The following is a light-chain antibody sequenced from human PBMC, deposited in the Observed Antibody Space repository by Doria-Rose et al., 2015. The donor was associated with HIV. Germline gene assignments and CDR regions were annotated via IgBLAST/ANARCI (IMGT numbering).Light chain of an antibody. V-gene: IGKV3-20*01. CDR1: QRVKSSY. Sequence: TQSPGTLPLSPGERATLSCRASQRVKSSYLAWYQQKPGQPPRLLIYDAATRATGIPDRFSGSGSGTDFTLTISRLEPEDVAVYYCQQYGTSRGTFGQGTRLEIK. CDR3: QQYGTSRGT. CDR2: DAA. J-gene: IGKJ5*01.